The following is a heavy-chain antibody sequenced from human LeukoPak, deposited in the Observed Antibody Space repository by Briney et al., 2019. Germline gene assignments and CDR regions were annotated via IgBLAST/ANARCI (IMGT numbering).Heavy chain of an antibody. D-gene: IGHD6-13*01. CDR1: GYTLTELS. CDR3: AKEITIAAAGIDAFDI. CDR2: FDPEDGET. Sequence: GASVKVSCKVSGYTLTELSMHWVRQAPGKGLEWMGGFDPEDGETIYAQKFQGRVTMTEDTSTDTAYMELSSLRSEDTAVYYCAKEITIAAAGIDAFDIWGQGTMVTVSS. V-gene: IGHV1-24*01. J-gene: IGHJ3*02.